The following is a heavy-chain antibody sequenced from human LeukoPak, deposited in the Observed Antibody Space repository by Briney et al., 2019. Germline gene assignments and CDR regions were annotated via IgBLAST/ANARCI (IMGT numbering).Heavy chain of an antibody. CDR2: IKQDGSEK. CDR1: GFTFSSYW. CDR3: ATHLGYCSSTSCGRVG. J-gene: IGHJ4*02. D-gene: IGHD2-2*01. Sequence: GGSLRLSCAASGFTFSSYWMSWVRQAPGKGLEWVANIKQDGSEKYYVDSVKGRFTISRDNAKNSLYLQMNSLRAEDTAVYYCATHLGYCSSTSCGRVGWGQGTLVTVSS. V-gene: IGHV3-7*01.